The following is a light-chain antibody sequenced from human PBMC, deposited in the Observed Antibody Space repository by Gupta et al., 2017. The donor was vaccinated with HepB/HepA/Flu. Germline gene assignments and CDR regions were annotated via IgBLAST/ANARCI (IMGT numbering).Light chain of an antibody. CDR3: HQSDSTPRT. CDR2: AAS. Sequence: IMLTQSPSSLSASVGDRVTITCRASQSISSYLNWYQQKPGKAPTLLIYAASSWQSGVPSRFSGSGSGTDFTLTISRLQPEDFATYYCHQSDSTPRTFGGGTKVEIK. CDR1: QSISSY. J-gene: IGKJ4*01. V-gene: IGKV1-39*01.